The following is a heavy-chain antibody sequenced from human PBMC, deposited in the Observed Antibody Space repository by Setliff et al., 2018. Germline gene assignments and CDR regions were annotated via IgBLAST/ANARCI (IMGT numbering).Heavy chain of an antibody. CDR1: NGSISSGNYF. CDR3: ARWVAAAGIHNYFDY. D-gene: IGHD6-13*01. J-gene: IGHJ4*02. Sequence: SETLSLTCTVSNGSISSGNYFWGWIRQPPGKGLEWMGSIFYTGSTNYNPSLKSRVTISLDTSKNQFSLRLSSVTAADTAVYYCARWVAAAGIHNYFDYWGQGTLVTVSS. V-gene: IGHV4-39*07. CDR2: IFYTGST.